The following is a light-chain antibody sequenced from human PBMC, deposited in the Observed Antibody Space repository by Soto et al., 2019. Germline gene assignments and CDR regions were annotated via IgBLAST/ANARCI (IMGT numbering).Light chain of an antibody. CDR2: EVN. Sequence: QSALTQPASLSGSPGQSITISCTGTSSDIGAYDYVSWFQQHPGKAPKLMISEVNNRPSGVSNRFSGPKSGNTAYLTISGLQVEDEAEYYCAALDDTLNAWVFGGGTQLTVL. V-gene: IGLV2-14*01. CDR1: SSDIGAYDY. CDR3: AALDDTLNAWV. J-gene: IGLJ3*02.